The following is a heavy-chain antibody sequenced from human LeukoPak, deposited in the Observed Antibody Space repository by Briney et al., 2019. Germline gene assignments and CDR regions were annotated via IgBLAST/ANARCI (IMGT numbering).Heavy chain of an antibody. Sequence: PSQTLSLTCSVSGGSFSSGGYYWSWIRQSPGKGLEWIGYLHYSGSTYYNPSLRSRLTFSVDMSKNQFSLDLSSVTAADTAVYYCARGLTRIVQNAFDIWGQGTMVTVSS. CDR3: ARGLTRIVQNAFDI. CDR1: GGSFSSGGYY. J-gene: IGHJ3*02. V-gene: IGHV4-31*03. CDR2: LHYSGST. D-gene: IGHD3-22*01.